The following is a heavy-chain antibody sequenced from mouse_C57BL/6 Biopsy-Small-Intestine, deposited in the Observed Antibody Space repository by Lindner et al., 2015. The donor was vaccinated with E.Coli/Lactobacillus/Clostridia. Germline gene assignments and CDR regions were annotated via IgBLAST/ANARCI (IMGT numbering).Heavy chain of an antibody. CDR2: INPNNGGT. CDR3: ARGYTWFAY. V-gene: IGHV1-22*01. Sequence: EVQLQESGPELVKPGASVKMSCKASGYTFTDYNIHWVKQGHGKSLEWIGYINPNNGGTSYNQKFEDKATLTVDKSSSTAFMEIRSLTSGDSAVYYCARGYTWFAYWGQGTLVTVSA. D-gene: IGHD3-1*01. CDR1: GYTFTDYN. J-gene: IGHJ3*01.